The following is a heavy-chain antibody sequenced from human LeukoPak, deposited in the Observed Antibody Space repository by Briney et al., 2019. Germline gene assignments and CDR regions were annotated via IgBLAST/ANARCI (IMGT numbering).Heavy chain of an antibody. CDR3: AKMKYYDSGSYSFYYMDV. D-gene: IGHD3-10*01. V-gene: IGHV3-23*01. J-gene: IGHJ6*03. CDR2: ISDSGPGT. CDR1: SNYA. Sequence: PGGSLRLSCAASSNYAISWVRQAPGKGLEWVSGISDSGPGTYYADSVKGRFTISRDNSKNTLYLQMSSLRAEDTAVYYCAKMKYYDSGSYSFYYMDVWGKGTTVTVSS.